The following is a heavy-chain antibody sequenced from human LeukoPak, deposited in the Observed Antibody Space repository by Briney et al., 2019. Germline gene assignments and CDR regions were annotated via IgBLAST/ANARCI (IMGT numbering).Heavy chain of an antibody. J-gene: IGHJ3*02. CDR2: IYYSGST. Sequence: SETLSLTCTVSGGSISSGGYYWSWIRQHPGKGLEWIGYIYYSGSTYYNPSLKSRVTISVDTSQNQFSLKLSSVTAADTAVYYCARDSQPDFWSGYSIWGQGTLVTVSS. D-gene: IGHD3-3*01. V-gene: IGHV4-31*03. CDR3: ARDSQPDFWSGYSI. CDR1: GGSISSGGYY.